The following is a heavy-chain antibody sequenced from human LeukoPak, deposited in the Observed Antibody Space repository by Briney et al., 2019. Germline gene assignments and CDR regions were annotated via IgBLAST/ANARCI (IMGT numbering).Heavy chain of an antibody. CDR1: GFTFTSSA. J-gene: IGHJ3*02. Sequence: ASVKVSCTASGFTFTSSAIHWMRQAPGQRLEWMGWINGGNGSTKFSQNFRGRVTITRDTSASTAYMELSSLRSEDTAMYYCAREKGFRMGFDIWGQGTMVTVSS. CDR3: AREKGFRMGFDI. CDR2: INGGNGST. D-gene: IGHD1-14*01. V-gene: IGHV1-3*01.